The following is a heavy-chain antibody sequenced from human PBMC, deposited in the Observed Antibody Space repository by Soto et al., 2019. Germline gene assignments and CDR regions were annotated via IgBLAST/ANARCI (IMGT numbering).Heavy chain of an antibody. V-gene: IGHV3-21*01. Sequence: GGSLRLSCAASGFTFSSYNMNWVRQAQGKGLEWVASISDSSSYIYYAESVKGRFNISRDNAKNSLYLQMNSLRAEDTAVYYCARDFVGYSSGWFGYWGQGILVTVSS. J-gene: IGHJ4*02. CDR1: GFTFSSYN. CDR2: ISDSSSYI. CDR3: ARDFVGYSSGWFGY. D-gene: IGHD6-19*01.